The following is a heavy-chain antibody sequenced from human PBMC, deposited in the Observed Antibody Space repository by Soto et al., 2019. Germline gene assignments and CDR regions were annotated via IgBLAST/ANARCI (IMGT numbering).Heavy chain of an antibody. Sequence: QVQLVQSGAEVKKPGSSVKVSCKASGGTFSNYTFSWVRQAPGQGLEWMGRIIPILGVADYAQNFQDRVTINADKSTSTAYMELSSLRSGDTAVYYCARDAGWGYYYDGSAEHPSFDYWGQGTLVTVSS. CDR3: ARDAGWGYYYDGSAEHPSFDY. V-gene: IGHV1-69*08. D-gene: IGHD3-22*01. J-gene: IGHJ4*02. CDR2: IIPILGVA. CDR1: GGTFSNYT.